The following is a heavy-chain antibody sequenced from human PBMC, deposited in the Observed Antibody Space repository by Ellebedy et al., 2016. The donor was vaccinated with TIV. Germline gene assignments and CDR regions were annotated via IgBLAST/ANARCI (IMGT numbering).Heavy chain of an antibody. J-gene: IGHJ4*02. CDR3: HLPGYFVDFDY. Sequence: GESLKISCVASGFTFGNYWMHWVRQAPGKGLEWVSRINADGSGTSPTNYADSVKGRFTISRDNAKNTLFLQMNSLRAEDTAVYYCHLPGYFVDFDYWGQGTLVTVSS. V-gene: IGHV3-74*01. CDR1: GFTFGNYW. D-gene: IGHD3-9*01. CDR2: INADGSGT.